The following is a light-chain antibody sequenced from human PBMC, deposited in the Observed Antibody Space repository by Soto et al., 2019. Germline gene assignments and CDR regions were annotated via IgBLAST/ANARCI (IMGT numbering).Light chain of an antibody. CDR2: DVS. J-gene: IGLJ2*01. CDR1: SSDVGGYNY. Sequence: QSALTQPASVSGSPGQSITISCTGTSSDVGGYNYVSWYQQHPGKAPKLMIYDVSNRPSEVSNRFSGSKSGNTASLTISGLQAEDEADYYCSSYTSSSTLWVFGGGTKLTVL. V-gene: IGLV2-14*01. CDR3: SSYTSSSTLWV.